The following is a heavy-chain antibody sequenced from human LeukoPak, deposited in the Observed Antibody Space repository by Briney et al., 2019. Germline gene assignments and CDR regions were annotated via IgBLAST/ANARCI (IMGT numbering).Heavy chain of an antibody. CDR3: ARESFGVVITGDFDY. J-gene: IGHJ4*02. CDR2: ISSSGSTI. CDR1: GFTFSSYE. V-gene: IGHV3-48*03. Sequence: GGSLRLSCAASGFTFSSYEMNWVRQAPGKGLEWVSYISSSGSTIYYADSVKGRFTISRDNAKNSLYLQMNSLRAEDTAVYYCARESFGVVITGDFDYWGQGTLVTVSS. D-gene: IGHD3-3*01.